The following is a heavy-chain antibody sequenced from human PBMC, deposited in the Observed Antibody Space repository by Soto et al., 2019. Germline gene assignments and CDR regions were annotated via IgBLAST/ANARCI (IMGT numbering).Heavy chain of an antibody. J-gene: IGHJ5*02. D-gene: IGHD2-15*01. CDR3: ARGRYCSGGSCYSEVRWFDP. Sequence: LSLTCTVSGGSISSGGYYWSWIRQHPGKGLEWIGYIYYSGSTYYNPSLKSRVTISVDTSKNQFSLKLSSVTAADTAVYYCARGRYCSGGSCYSEVRWFDPWGQGTLVTVSS. V-gene: IGHV4-31*03. CDR2: IYYSGST. CDR1: GGSISSGGYY.